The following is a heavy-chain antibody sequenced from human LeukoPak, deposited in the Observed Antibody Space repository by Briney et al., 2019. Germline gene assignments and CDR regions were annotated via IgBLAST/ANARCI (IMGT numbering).Heavy chain of an antibody. CDR1: VGSISSSSYY. CDR2: IYYSGST. Sequence: SETLSLTCTVSVGSISSSSYYWGWIRQPPGKGLERIGGIYYSGSTYYNPSLTSRDTISVDTSKNQFSLKLSSVTAADTAVYYCARDHYYDSSVGYWGQGTLVTVSS. D-gene: IGHD3-22*01. V-gene: IGHV4-39*02. CDR3: ARDHYYDSSVGY. J-gene: IGHJ4*02.